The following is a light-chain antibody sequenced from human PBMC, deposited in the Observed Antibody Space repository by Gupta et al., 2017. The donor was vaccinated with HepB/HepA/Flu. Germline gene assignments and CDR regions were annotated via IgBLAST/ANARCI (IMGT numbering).Light chain of an antibody. V-gene: IGKV4-1*01. CDR3: QQYYTTPRT. CDR1: QGVLYSSNNKNY. CDR2: WAS. Sequence: DIVMTQSPAPLALSLGERAIIYCKSSQGVLYSSNNKNYLAWYQQKPGQPLKLLIYWASTREFGVPDRFSGSGSGTDFTLTISSLQAEDVAVYYCQQYYTTPRTFGGGTKVEI. J-gene: IGKJ4*02.